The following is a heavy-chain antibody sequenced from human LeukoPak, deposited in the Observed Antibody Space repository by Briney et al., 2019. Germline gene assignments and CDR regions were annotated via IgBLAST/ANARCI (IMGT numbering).Heavy chain of an antibody. CDR3: AREAYGGNAGPYFDC. J-gene: IGHJ4*01. D-gene: IGHD4-23*01. CDR1: GFGFNDYY. CDR2: ISHSGHTI. V-gene: IGHV3-11*01. Sequence: GGSLRLSCAASGFGFNDYYMSWIRQAPGKGLEWISYISHSGHTIDSVDSVRGRFTISRDNTRRSLFLHMSVLRDEDTAVYYCAREAYGGNAGPYFDCWGRGTPVIVSS.